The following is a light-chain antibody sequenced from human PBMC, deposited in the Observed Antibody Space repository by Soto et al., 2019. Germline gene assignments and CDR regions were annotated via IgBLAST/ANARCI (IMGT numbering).Light chain of an antibody. CDR2: RAS. V-gene: IGKV1-5*03. Sequence: DIQMTQSPSTLSASVGDRVTITCRASQSISSWLAWYQQKPEKAPKLLIYRASSLESGVPSRFSGSGSGTEFTLTIRSLQPDDFATYYCHQYNNYPWTFGQGTKVETK. J-gene: IGKJ1*01. CDR3: HQYNNYPWT. CDR1: QSISSW.